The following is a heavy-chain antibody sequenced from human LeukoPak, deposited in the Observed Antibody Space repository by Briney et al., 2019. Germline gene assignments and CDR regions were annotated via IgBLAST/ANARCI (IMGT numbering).Heavy chain of an antibody. CDR3: ARDCWDYGSGSYCGIDY. CDR2: ITSSSNYI. V-gene: IGHV3-21*03. Sequence: PGGSLRLSCAASGFTFSSYNMNWVRQAPGRGLEWVSSITSSSNYIYYAGSVKGRFTISRDNAKNSLYPQMNSLRAEDTTVYYCARDCWDYGSGSYCGIDYWGQGTLVTVSS. CDR1: GFTFSSYN. D-gene: IGHD3-10*01. J-gene: IGHJ4*02.